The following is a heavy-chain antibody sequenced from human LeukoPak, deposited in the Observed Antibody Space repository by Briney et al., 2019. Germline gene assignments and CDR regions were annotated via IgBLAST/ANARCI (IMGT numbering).Heavy chain of an antibody. Sequence: SETLSLTCTVSGGSISSGSYYWSWIRQPAGKGLEWIGRIYTSGSTNYNPSLKSRVTISVDTSKNQFPLKLSSVTAADTAVYYCASGWTRLGWLEPALDYWGQGTLVTVSS. CDR3: ASGWTRLGWLEPALDY. CDR1: GGSISSGSYY. J-gene: IGHJ4*02. D-gene: IGHD1-1*01. CDR2: IYTSGST. V-gene: IGHV4-61*02.